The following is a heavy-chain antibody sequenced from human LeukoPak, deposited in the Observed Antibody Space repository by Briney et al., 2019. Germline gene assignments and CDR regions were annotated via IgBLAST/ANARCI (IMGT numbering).Heavy chain of an antibody. J-gene: IGHJ6*02. CDR2: IYTSGGT. D-gene: IGHD5-12*01. Sequence: SETLSLTCTVSGVSISSYYWSWLRQPAGKGLEWIGRIYTSGGTNYNPSLKSRVTMSVDTSKNQFSLKLSSVTAADTAVYYCARDIPLGPIVATTYGMDVWGQGTTVTVSS. CDR1: GVSISSYY. CDR3: ARDIPLGPIVATTYGMDV. V-gene: IGHV4-4*07.